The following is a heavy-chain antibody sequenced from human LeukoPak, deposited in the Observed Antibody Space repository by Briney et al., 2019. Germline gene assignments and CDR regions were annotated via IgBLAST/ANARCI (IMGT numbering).Heavy chain of an antibody. CDR1: GGSISSYY. D-gene: IGHD2-15*01. J-gene: IGHJ6*03. CDR3: ARVRGSAEFHYMDV. CDR2: IYTSGST. Sequence: SETLSLTCTVSGGSISSYYWSWIRQPAGKGLEWIGRIYTSGSTNYNPSLKSRVTMSVDTSKNQFSLKLSSVTAADTAVYYCARVRGSAEFHYMDVWGKGTTVTVSS. V-gene: IGHV4-4*07.